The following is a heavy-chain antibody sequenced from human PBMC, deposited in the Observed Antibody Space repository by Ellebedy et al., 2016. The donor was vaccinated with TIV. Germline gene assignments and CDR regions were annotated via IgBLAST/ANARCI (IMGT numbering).Heavy chain of an antibody. CDR2: ISGSGGST. D-gene: IGHD7-27*01. CDR3: AKVPDSTGAPSYYFDY. J-gene: IGHJ4*02. V-gene: IGHV3-23*01. CDR1: GFTFSSYA. Sequence: GESLKISCAASGFTFSSYAMSWVRQAPGKGLEWVSAISGSGGSTYYADSVKGRFTISRDNSKNTLYLQMNSLRAEDTAVYYCAKVPDSTGAPSYYFDYWGQGTLVTVSS.